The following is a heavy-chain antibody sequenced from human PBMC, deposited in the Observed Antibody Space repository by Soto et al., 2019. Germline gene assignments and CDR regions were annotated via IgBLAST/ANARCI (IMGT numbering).Heavy chain of an antibody. Sequence: QVQLVQSGAEVKKPGSSVKVSCKASGGTLNKHAITWVRRAPGQGLEWLGGLIPMFGIPNDPQKFQGRVTITADNSTNTSHMELHSLTSDDTAVYYCARGGTSGWLKGAYDVWGQGTMVTVSS. CDR3: ARGGTSGWLKGAYDV. D-gene: IGHD6-13*01. CDR1: GGTLNKHA. CDR2: LIPMFGIP. J-gene: IGHJ3*01. V-gene: IGHV1-69*17.